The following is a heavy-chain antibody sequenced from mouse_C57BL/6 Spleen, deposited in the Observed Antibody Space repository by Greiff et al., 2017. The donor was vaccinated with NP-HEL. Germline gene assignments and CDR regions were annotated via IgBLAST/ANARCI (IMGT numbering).Heavy chain of an antibody. CDR3: ARGDSNYPDYYAMDY. V-gene: IGHV1-72*01. CDR1: GYTFTSYW. J-gene: IGHJ4*01. Sequence: QVQLQQPGAELVKPGASVKLSCKASGYTFTSYWMHWVKQRPGRGLEWIGRIDPISGGTKYNEKFKGKATLTVDKPSSTAYMQRSSLTSEDSAVYYCARGDSNYPDYYAMDYWGQGTSVTVSS. D-gene: IGHD2-5*01. CDR2: IDPISGGT.